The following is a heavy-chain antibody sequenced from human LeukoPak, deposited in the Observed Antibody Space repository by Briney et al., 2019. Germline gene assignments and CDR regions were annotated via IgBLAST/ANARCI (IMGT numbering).Heavy chain of an antibody. Sequence: RPGGALRLSCAASGFTFYDYGMSWVRHAPGKRLEWVSGINWNGGSTGYADSVKGRFTISRDNAKKSLFLQMNSLRAEDTAVYYCTRDLGGYGDYGTNFDYWGQGTLVTVSS. CDR3: TRDLGGYGDYGTNFDY. CDR1: GFTFYDYG. CDR2: INWNGGST. D-gene: IGHD4-17*01. J-gene: IGHJ4*02. V-gene: IGHV3-20*04.